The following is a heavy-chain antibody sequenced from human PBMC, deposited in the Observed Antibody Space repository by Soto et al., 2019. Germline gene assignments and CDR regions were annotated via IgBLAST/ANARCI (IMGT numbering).Heavy chain of an antibody. J-gene: IGHJ5*02. CDR3: AKDGYSSSWYNWFDP. V-gene: IGHV3-23*01. D-gene: IGHD6-13*01. Sequence: APGKGLEWVSAISGSGGSTYYADSVKGRFTISRDNSKNTLYLQMNSLRAEDTAVYYCAKDGYSSSWYNWFDPWGQGTLVTVSS. CDR2: ISGSGGST.